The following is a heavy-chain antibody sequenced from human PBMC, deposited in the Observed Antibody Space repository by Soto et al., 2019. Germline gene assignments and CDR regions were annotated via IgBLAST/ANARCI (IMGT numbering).Heavy chain of an antibody. Sequence: QVQLVESGGGVVQPGRPLRLSCVASGFTLSSTGMHWVRQAPGKGLEWVAMISYDGSNTFYADSVKGRFTISRDNSWNTLYLQMDSLRPEDMSVYYCAKDWGSSGWFNWFDPWGQGTLVTVSS. D-gene: IGHD6-19*01. CDR1: GFTLSSTG. CDR3: AKDWGSSGWFNWFDP. V-gene: IGHV3-30*18. J-gene: IGHJ5*02. CDR2: ISYDGSNT.